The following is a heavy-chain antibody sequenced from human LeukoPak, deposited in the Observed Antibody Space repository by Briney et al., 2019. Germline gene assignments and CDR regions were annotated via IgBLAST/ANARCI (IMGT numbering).Heavy chain of an antibody. CDR3: ARADFGWYYFDY. CDR1: GYTFTGYY. CDR2: INPNSGGT. V-gene: IGHV1-2*02. D-gene: IGHD6-19*01. Sequence: ASVNLSCTASGYTFTGYYMHWVRQAPGQGLEWMGWINPNSGGTNYAQRFQGRVTMTRDTSISTAYMELSRLRSDDTAVYYCARADFGWYYFDYWGQGTLVTVSS. J-gene: IGHJ4*02.